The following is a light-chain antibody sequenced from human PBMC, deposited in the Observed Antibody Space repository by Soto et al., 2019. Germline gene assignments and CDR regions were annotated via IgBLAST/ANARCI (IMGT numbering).Light chain of an antibody. V-gene: IGKV3-15*01. CDR3: QRYNSWPPWGT. Sequence: EIVMTQSPATLSVSPGERATLSCRASQSVSSNLAWYQQKPGQAPRLLIYGASTRATGIPARFSGSGSGTVFILTISGLQPADFAVYYCQRYNSWPPWGTVGQATKVEFQ. CDR1: QSVSSN. CDR2: GAS. J-gene: IGKJ1*01.